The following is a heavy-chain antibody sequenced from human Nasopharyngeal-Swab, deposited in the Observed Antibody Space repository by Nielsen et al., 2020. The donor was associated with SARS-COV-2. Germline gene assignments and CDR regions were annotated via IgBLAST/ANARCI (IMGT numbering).Heavy chain of an antibody. Sequence: GESLKISCAASGFTFSSYAMHWVRQAPGKGLEWVAVISYDGSNKYYADSVKSRFTISRDNSKNTLYLQMNSLRAEDTAVYYCARPYSGSYWSYFDYWGQGTPVTVSS. CDR2: ISYDGSNK. D-gene: IGHD1-26*01. J-gene: IGHJ4*02. V-gene: IGHV3-30-3*01. CDR1: GFTFSSYA. CDR3: ARPYSGSYWSYFDY.